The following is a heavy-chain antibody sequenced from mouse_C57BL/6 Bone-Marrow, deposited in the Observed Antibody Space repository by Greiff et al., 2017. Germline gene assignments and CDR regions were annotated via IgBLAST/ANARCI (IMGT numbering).Heavy chain of an antibody. CDR2: ISSGSSTI. J-gene: IGHJ4*01. Sequence: EVKLVESGGGLVKPGGSLKLSCAASGFTFSDYGMHWVRQAPEKGLEWVAYISSGSSTIYYADTVKGRFTISRDNAKNTLFLQMTSLRSEDTAMYYCARRYDGYYYYAMDYWGQGTSVTVSS. D-gene: IGHD2-3*01. CDR3: ARRYDGYYYYAMDY. V-gene: IGHV5-17*01. CDR1: GFTFSDYG.